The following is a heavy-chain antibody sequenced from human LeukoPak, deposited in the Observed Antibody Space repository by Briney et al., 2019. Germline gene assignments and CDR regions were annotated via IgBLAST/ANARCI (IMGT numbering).Heavy chain of an antibody. CDR1: GFMISSYA. CDR2: ISGSGGTT. D-gene: IGHD3-22*01. J-gene: IGHJ4*02. CDR3: AKRLDSSGYLFDY. Sequence: PGGSLRLSCAASGFMISSYAMSWVRQAPGKGLEWVSTISGSGGTTYYADSVKGRFTISRDNSKNTLYLQMNSLRAEDTAVYFCAKRLDSSGYLFDYWGQGTLVIVSS. V-gene: IGHV3-23*01.